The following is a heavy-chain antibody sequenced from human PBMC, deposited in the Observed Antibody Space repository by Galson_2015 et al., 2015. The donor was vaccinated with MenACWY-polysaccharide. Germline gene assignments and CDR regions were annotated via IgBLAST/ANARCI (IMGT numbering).Heavy chain of an antibody. CDR3: ATARGCGGDCYYFDY. V-gene: IGHV3-33*01. J-gene: IGHJ4*02. CDR2: IWYDGSNK. CDR1: GFTFRSYG. D-gene: IGHD2-21*02. Sequence: SLRLSCAASGFTFRSYGMQWVRQAPGKGLEWVTIIWYDGSNKYYADSVKGQFTISRDNSKNTLYLQMNSLRAEDTAVYYCATARGCGGDCYYFDYWGQGTLVAVSS.